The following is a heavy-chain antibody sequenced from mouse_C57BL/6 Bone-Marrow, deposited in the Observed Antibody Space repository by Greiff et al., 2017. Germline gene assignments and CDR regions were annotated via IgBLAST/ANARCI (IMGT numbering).Heavy chain of an antibody. J-gene: IGHJ2*01. CDR2: IHPNSGST. CDR1: GYTFTSYD. Sequence: QVQLQESGPELVKPGASVKLSCKASGYTFTSYDINWVKQRPGQGLEWIGMIHPNSGSTNYNEKFKSKATLTVDKSSSTAYMQLSSLTSEDSAVYYCARGGLFYWGQGTTLTVSS. V-gene: IGHV1-64*01. CDR3: ARGGLFY.